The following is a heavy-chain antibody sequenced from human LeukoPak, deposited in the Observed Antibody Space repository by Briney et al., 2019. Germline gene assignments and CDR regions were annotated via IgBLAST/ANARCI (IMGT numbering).Heavy chain of an antibody. J-gene: IGHJ6*03. CDR3: ARVGGKDWSGYIYYYYYMDV. CDR2: ISYSGST. V-gene: IGHV4-59*01. D-gene: IGHD3-3*01. CDR1: GGSISSYY. Sequence: PSETLSLTCTVSGGSISSYYWSWIRQPPGKGLEWIGYISYSGSTNYNPSLKSRVTISGDTSKNQFSLKLSSVTAADTAVYYCARVGGKDWSGYIYYYYYMDVWGKGTTVTVSS.